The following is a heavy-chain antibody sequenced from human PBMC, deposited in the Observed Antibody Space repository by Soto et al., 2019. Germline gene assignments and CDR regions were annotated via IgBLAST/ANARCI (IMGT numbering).Heavy chain of an antibody. V-gene: IGHV3-30*18. J-gene: IGHJ3*02. CDR2: ISYDGSNK. CDR1: GFTFSSYG. Sequence: GGSLRLSCAASGFTFSSYGIHWVRQAPGKGLEWVAVISYDGSNKYYADSVKGRFTISRDNSKNTLYLQMNSLRAEDTAVYYCAKVLPKFGEPHDAFDIWGQGTMVTVS. CDR3: AKVLPKFGEPHDAFDI. D-gene: IGHD3-10*01.